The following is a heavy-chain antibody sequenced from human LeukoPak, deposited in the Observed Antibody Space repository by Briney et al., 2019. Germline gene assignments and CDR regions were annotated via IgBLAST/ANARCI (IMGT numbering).Heavy chain of an antibody. Sequence: SETLSLTCTVSGGSISSGSYYWSWIRQPAGKGLEWIGRIYTSGSTNYNPSLKSRVTISVDTSKNQFSLKLSSVTAADTAVYYCARGHLVADNWGQGTLVTVSS. V-gene: IGHV4-61*02. J-gene: IGHJ4*02. CDR3: ARGHLVADN. CDR1: GGSISSGSYY. CDR2: IYTSGST.